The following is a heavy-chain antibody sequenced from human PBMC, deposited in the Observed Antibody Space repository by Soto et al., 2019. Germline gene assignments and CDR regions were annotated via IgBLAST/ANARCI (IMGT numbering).Heavy chain of an antibody. J-gene: IGHJ4*02. V-gene: IGHV4-31*03. Sequence: QVQLQESGPGLVKPSQTLSLTCTVSGGSISSGGYYWSWIRQHPGKGLEWIGYIYYSGSTSYNPSLKSRVTISVDTSKNQFSLKLSSVTDADTAVYYCARSAGYYDSSGYFPAYWGQGTLVTVSS. CDR1: GGSISSGGYY. CDR2: IYYSGST. CDR3: ARSAGYYDSSGYFPAY. D-gene: IGHD3-22*01.